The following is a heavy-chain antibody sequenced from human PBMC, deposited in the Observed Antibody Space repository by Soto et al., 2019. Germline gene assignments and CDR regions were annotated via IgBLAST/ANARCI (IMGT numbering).Heavy chain of an antibody. CDR1: GGSISSSSYY. CDR2: IYYSGST. Sequence: SETLSLTCTVSGGSISSSSYYWGWIRQPPGKGLEWIGSIYYSGSTYYNPSLKSRVTISVDTSKNQFSLKLSSVTAADTAVYYCARLTYIAAAGRYYYYGMDVWGQGTTVTVSS. J-gene: IGHJ6*02. CDR3: ARLTYIAAAGRYYYYGMDV. V-gene: IGHV4-39*01. D-gene: IGHD6-13*01.